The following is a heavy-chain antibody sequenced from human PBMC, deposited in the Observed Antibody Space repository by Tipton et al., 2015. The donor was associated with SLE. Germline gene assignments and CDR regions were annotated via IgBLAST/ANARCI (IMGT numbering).Heavy chain of an antibody. J-gene: IGHJ4*02. V-gene: IGHV4-39*07. Sequence: TLSLTCTVSGDSVSTSNHYWSWIRQPPGKGLEWIGEINHSGSTNYNPSLKSRVTISVDTSKNQFSLKLSSVTAADTAVYYCARTQYTFGGDTAPFDYWGQGTLVTVSS. D-gene: IGHD3-16*01. CDR1: GDSVSTSNHY. CDR2: INHSGST. CDR3: ARTQYTFGGDTAPFDY.